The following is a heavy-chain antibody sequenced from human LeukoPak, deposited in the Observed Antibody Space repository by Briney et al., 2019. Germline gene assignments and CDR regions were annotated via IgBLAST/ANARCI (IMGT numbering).Heavy chain of an antibody. Sequence: ASVKVSCKAFGYTFTGYYMHWVRQAPGQGLEWVGWINPNSGGTNSAQKFQGRVTMTRDTSISTAYMELSRLTSDDTAVYYCARGKDWGPYWGQGTLVTVSS. CDR3: ARGKDWGPY. D-gene: IGHD7-27*01. CDR2: INPNSGGT. J-gene: IGHJ4*02. V-gene: IGHV1-2*02. CDR1: GYTFTGYY.